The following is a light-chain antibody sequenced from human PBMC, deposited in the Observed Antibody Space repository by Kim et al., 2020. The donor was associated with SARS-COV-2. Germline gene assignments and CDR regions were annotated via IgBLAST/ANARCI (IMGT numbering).Light chain of an antibody. Sequence: VSPGERATLSCRASRSVSSNLAWYSQPPGQPPGLLIYGASTRATGVPARFSGSGSGTEFTLTISSLQSEDFAVYSCQQYDDWPLTFGGGTKVDIK. J-gene: IGKJ4*01. CDR2: GAS. CDR3: QQYDDWPLT. V-gene: IGKV3-15*01. CDR1: RSVSSN.